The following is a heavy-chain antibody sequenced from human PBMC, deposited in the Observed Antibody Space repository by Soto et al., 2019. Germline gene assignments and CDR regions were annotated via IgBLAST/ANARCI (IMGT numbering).Heavy chain of an antibody. V-gene: IGHV3-30*18. CDR3: AKESRSSAVTATRVYGMDV. D-gene: IGHD2-21*02. CDR2: ISHDGTNK. CDR1: GFTFSAYG. J-gene: IGHJ6*02. Sequence: GGSLRLSCTPSGFTFSAYGMHWVRQAPGKGLEWVAAISHDGTNKYYGDSVRGRFTISRDNSKNTLYLQMNALRNEDTAVYYCAKESRSSAVTATRVYGMDVWGQGTTVTVSS.